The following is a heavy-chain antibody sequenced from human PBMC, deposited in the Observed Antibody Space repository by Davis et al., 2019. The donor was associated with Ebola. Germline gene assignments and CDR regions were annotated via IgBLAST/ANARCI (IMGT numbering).Heavy chain of an antibody. CDR1: GFTVSGNY. Sequence: PGGSLRLSCAASGFTVSGNYMTWVRQAPGKGLEWVSVTYSGDTTYYADSVQGRFTVSSDNSENTMYLQMNSLGVEDTATYYCARQTEYYESSGYHRRDYWGQGTLVTVSS. D-gene: IGHD3-22*01. J-gene: IGHJ4*02. V-gene: IGHV3-66*02. CDR3: ARQTEYYESSGYHRRDY. CDR2: TYSGDTT.